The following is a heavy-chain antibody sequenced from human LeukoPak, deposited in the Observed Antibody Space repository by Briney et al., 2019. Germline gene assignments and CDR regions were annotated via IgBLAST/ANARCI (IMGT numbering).Heavy chain of an antibody. V-gene: IGHV3-30*14. J-gene: IGHJ5*02. D-gene: IGHD6-19*01. CDR2: ISYDGSNK. CDR1: GFTFSSYA. Sequence: GGSLRLSCAASGFTFSSYAMHWVRQAPGKGLEWVAVISYDGSNKYYADSVKGRFTISRDNSKNTLYLQMNSLRAEDTAVYYCARIERAVAAFDPWGQGTLVTVSS. CDR3: ARIERAVAAFDP.